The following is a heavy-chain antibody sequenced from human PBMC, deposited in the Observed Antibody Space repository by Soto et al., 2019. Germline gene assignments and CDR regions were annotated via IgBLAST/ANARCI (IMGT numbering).Heavy chain of an antibody. V-gene: IGHV4-4*02. Sequence: SETLSLTCAVSGGSINTNNWWTWVRQPPGKRLEWIGEVQRGGGTNYNPSLKSRVTMSLDRSKNQFSLRLTSVTAADTAVYYCTRETGGNFDYWGQGTLVTVSS. CDR2: VQRGGGT. D-gene: IGHD2-15*01. CDR1: GGSINTNNW. J-gene: IGHJ4*02. CDR3: TRETGGNFDY.